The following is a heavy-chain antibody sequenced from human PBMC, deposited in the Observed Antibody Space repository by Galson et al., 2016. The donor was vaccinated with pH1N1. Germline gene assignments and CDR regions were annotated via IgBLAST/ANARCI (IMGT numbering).Heavy chain of an antibody. J-gene: IGHJ6*02. Sequence: SLRLSCAASGFTLSIYWMSWVRQAPGKGLEWVANIKQDGSDKYYVDSVKGRFTISRDNAKNSLYLQMNSLRPEDTAVYNCANAGDIPARPDKYQYYYGMDVWGQGTTVTVSS. D-gene: IGHD6-6*01. CDR3: ANAGDIPARPDKYQYYYGMDV. CDR2: IKQDGSDK. CDR1: GFTLSIYW. V-gene: IGHV3-7*01.